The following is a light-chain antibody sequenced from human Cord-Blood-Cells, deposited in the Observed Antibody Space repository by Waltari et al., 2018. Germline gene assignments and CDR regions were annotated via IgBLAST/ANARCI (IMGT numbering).Light chain of an antibody. CDR1: QSVSSN. Sequence: EIVMTQSPATLSVSPGERATLSCRASQSVSSNLAWYQQKPGQAPRLLIYGASTRATDIPARFSGSRSGTEFTLTISSLQSEDFAVYYCQQYNNWPPLTFGQGTKVEIK. CDR2: GAS. V-gene: IGKV3-15*01. J-gene: IGKJ1*01. CDR3: QQYNNWPPLT.